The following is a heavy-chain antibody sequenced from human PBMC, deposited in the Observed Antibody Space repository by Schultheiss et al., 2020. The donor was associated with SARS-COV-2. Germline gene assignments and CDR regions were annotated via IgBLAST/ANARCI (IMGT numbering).Heavy chain of an antibody. CDR2: IWYDGSNK. CDR3: AREGLIAAHRAARGDY. J-gene: IGHJ4*02. Sequence: GGSLRLSCAASGFTFSSYAMHWVRQAPGKGLEWVAVIWYDGSNKYYADSVKGRFTISRDNAKNSLYLQMNSLRAEDTAVYYCAREGLIAAHRAARGDYWGQGTLVTVSS. CDR1: GFTFSSYA. V-gene: IGHV3-33*08. D-gene: IGHD6-13*01.